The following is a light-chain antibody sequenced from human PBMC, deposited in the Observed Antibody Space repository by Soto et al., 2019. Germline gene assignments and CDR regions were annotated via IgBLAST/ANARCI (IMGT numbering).Light chain of an antibody. CDR2: GAS. V-gene: IGKV3-15*01. CDR3: QQYNNWPET. Sequence: EIVMTQSPATLSVSPGERATLSCRASQSIHNNLDWYQQKPGQAPRLLIYGASTRATGIPARFSGSGSGTEFTLTISSLQSEDFAVYYCQQYNNWPETFGQGTKVEIK. J-gene: IGKJ1*01. CDR1: QSIHNN.